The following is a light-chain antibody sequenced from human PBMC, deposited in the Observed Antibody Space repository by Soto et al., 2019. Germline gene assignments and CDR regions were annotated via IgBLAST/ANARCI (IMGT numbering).Light chain of an antibody. V-gene: IGKV1-5*01. J-gene: IGKJ1*01. CDR3: QQCNTFWT. CDR1: QTISSW. Sequence: DIQMTQSPSTLSASVGDRVTITCRASQTISSWLAWYQQKPGKAPKLLIYDVSTLESGVPSRLNGSGFGTEFTLTISSLQPDDSATYYCQQCNTFWTFGQGTKVDIK. CDR2: DVS.